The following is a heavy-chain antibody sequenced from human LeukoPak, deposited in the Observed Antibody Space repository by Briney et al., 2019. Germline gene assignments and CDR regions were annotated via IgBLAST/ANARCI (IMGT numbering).Heavy chain of an antibody. D-gene: IGHD2-15*01. Sequence: SETLSLTCAVYGGSFSGYYWSWIRQPPGKGLEWIGESNHSGSTNYNPSLKSRVTISVDTSKNQFSLKLSAVTAADTAVYYCARVNVVVAPTANDTYYYYYYGMDVWGQGTTVTVSS. V-gene: IGHV4-34*01. CDR1: GGSFSGYY. CDR3: ARVNVVVAPTANDTYYYYYYGMDV. CDR2: SNHSGST. J-gene: IGHJ6*02.